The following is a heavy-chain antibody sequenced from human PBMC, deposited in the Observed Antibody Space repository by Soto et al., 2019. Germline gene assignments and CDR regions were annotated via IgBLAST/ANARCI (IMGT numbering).Heavy chain of an antibody. Sequence: PSETLSLTCTVSGGSISSYYWTWIRQPPGKGLEWIGYIYYSGSTNYNPSLKSRVTMSVDTSKNQFSLKLSSVTAADTAVYYCARGPFTSSHTFDYWGQGTLVTVSS. CDR1: GGSISSYY. V-gene: IGHV4-59*12. D-gene: IGHD6-13*01. J-gene: IGHJ4*02. CDR2: IYYSGST. CDR3: ARGPFTSSHTFDY.